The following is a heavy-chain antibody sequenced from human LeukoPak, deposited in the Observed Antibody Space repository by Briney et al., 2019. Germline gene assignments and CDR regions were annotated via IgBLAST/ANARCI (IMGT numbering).Heavy chain of an antibody. V-gene: IGHV3-53*01. CDR2: IYSGGST. J-gene: IGHJ4*02. CDR1: GFTVSSNY. D-gene: IGHD2-2*01. CDR3: AKDPPLFCSSTSCYAPFDY. Sequence: GGSLRLSCAASGFTVSSNYVSWVRQAPGKGLEWVSVIYSGGSTYYADSVKGRFTISRDNSKNTLYLQMNSLRAEDTAVYYCAKDPPLFCSSTSCYAPFDYWGQGTLVTVSS.